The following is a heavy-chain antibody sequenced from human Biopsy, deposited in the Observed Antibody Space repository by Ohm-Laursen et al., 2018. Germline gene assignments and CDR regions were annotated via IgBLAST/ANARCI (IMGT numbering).Heavy chain of an antibody. J-gene: IGHJ1*01. CDR1: GGTFSRYG. CDR3: ATKLTGYFHH. V-gene: IGHV1-69*06. D-gene: IGHD3-9*01. Sequence: SSVKVSCKAPGGTFSRYGINWVRQAPGQGLEWLGGNIPILGTVNYAQKFQGRVTVAADTSTSTATMELRSLRSDDTAVYYCATKLTGYFHHWGQGTLVTVSS. CDR2: NIPILGTV.